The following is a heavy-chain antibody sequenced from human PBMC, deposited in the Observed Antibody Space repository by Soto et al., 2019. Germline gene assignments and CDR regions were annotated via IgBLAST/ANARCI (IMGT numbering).Heavy chain of an antibody. CDR2: INHSGST. CDR1: GGSFSGYY. Sequence: SETLSLTCAVYGGSFSGYYWSWIRQPPGKGLEWIGEINHSGSTNYNPSLKSRVTISVDTSKNQFSLKLSSVTAADTAVYYCARGSGSSSYWGQGTLVTVSP. D-gene: IGHD6-6*01. CDR3: ARGSGSSSY. J-gene: IGHJ4*02. V-gene: IGHV4-34*01.